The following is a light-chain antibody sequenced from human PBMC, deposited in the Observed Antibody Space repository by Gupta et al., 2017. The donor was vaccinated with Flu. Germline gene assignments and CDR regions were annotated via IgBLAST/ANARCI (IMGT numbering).Light chain of an antibody. CDR3: QQTHSTPPT. Sequence: DIQMTQSPSSLSASVGDRITITCRASQNINTYLNWYQQRPGNSPKLLIYGASTLQSGVPSRLSGSGSGTKFILTISSLQAGDFATYYCQQTHSTPPTFGQGTKLDIK. V-gene: IGKV1-39*01. CDR1: QNINTY. CDR2: GAS. J-gene: IGKJ2*01.